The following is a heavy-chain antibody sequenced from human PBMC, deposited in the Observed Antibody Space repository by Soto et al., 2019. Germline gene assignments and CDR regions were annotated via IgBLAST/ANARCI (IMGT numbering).Heavy chain of an antibody. CDR2: IKQDGSEK. CDR1: GFTFSSYW. Sequence: EVQLVESGGGLVQPGGSLRLSCAASGFTFSSYWMSWVRQAPGKGLEWVANIKQDGSEKYYVDSVKGRFTISRDNAKNSLYLQMNSLRAEDTAVYYCARDSYDSSGYNSYYFDYWGQGTLFTVSS. CDR3: ARDSYDSSGYNSYYFDY. D-gene: IGHD3-22*01. J-gene: IGHJ4*02. V-gene: IGHV3-7*03.